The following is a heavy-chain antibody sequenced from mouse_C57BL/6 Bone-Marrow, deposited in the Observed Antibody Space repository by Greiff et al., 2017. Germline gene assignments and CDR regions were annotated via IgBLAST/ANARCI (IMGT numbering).Heavy chain of an antibody. CDR2: IDPENGDT. V-gene: IGHV14-4*01. D-gene: IGHD1-1*01. CDR3: TTYYYEYYFDY. Sequence: VQLQQSGAELVRPGASVKLSCTASGFNIKDDYMHWVKQRPEQGLEWIGWIDPENGDTEYASKFQGKATITADTSSNTAYLQLSSLTSEDTAVYYCTTYYYEYYFDYWGQGTTLTVSS. J-gene: IGHJ2*01. CDR1: GFNIKDDY.